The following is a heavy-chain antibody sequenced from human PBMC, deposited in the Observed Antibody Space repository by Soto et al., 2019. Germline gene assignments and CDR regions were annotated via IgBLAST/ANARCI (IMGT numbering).Heavy chain of an antibody. Sequence: GESLKISCKGSGYSFTSYWISWVRRMPGKGLEWMGRIDPSDSYTNYSPSFQGHVTISADKSISTAYLQWSSLKASDTAMYYCARLAMATRRGYYGMDVWGQGTTVTVSS. V-gene: IGHV5-10-1*01. CDR2: IDPSDSYT. CDR1: GYSFTSYW. J-gene: IGHJ6*02. D-gene: IGHD5-12*01. CDR3: ARLAMATRRGYYGMDV.